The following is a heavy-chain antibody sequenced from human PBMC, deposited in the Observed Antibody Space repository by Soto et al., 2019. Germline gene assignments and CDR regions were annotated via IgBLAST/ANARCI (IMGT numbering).Heavy chain of an antibody. D-gene: IGHD2-2*02. CDR1: GGTFSSYA. CDR3: ARSYCSSTSCYIGSYYYYYGMDV. V-gene: IGHV1-69*06. Sequence: SVKVSCKASGGTFSSYAISWVRQAPGQGLEWMGGIIPIFGTANYAQKYQGRVTITADKSTSTAYMELSSLRSEDTAVYYCARSYCSSTSCYIGSYYYYYGMDVWGQ. CDR2: IIPIFGTA. J-gene: IGHJ6*02.